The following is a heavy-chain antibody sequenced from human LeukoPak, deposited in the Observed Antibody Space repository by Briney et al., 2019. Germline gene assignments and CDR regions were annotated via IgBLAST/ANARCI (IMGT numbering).Heavy chain of an antibody. CDR1: GYTFTSYG. J-gene: IGHJ6*03. CDR2: ISAYNGNT. D-gene: IGHD5-24*01. Sequence: ASVKVSCKASGYTFTSYGISWVRQAPGQGLEWMGWISAYNGNTNYAQKLQGRVTMTTDTSTSTAYMELRSLRSDDTAVYYCAREMATITDYYYMDVWGKGTTVTVSS. CDR3: AREMATITDYYYMDV. V-gene: IGHV1-18*01.